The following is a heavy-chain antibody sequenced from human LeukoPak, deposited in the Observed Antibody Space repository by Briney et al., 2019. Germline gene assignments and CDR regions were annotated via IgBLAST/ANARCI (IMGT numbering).Heavy chain of an antibody. Sequence: GASVKVSCKASGYTFTNYYMHWVRQAPGQGLEWMGFINPSGGSTSYAQKFQGRVTITRDTSASTAYMELSSLRSEDMAVYYCARDVDYGDYPAYYFDYWGQGTLVTVSS. CDR1: GYTFTNYY. D-gene: IGHD4-17*01. CDR3: ARDVDYGDYPAYYFDY. V-gene: IGHV1-46*01. CDR2: INPSGGST. J-gene: IGHJ4*02.